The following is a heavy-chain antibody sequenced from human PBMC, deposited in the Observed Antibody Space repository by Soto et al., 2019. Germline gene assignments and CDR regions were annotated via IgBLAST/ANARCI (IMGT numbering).Heavy chain of an antibody. J-gene: IGHJ3*02. CDR3: ARDKAVAGKDAFDI. CDR2: ISSSSSNK. D-gene: IGHD6-19*01. Sequence: EVQLVESGGGLVQPGGSLRLSCAASGFTFSSYSMNWVRQAPGKGLEYISYISSSSSNKYYADSVKGRFNISRENAKKSLYLQMNSLRAEDTAVYYCARDKAVAGKDAFDIWGQGTMVTVSS. CDR1: GFTFSSYS. V-gene: IGHV3-48*01.